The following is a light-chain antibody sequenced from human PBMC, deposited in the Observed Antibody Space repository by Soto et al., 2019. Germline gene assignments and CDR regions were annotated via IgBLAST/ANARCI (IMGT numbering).Light chain of an antibody. Sequence: NFMLTQPHSVSESPGKTVTISCTRSSGSIASNYVQWYQQRPGSAPTTVIYEDNQRPSGVPDRFSGSIDSSSNSASLTISGLKTEDEADYYCQSYDSSTLYVFGTGTQLTVL. CDR1: SGSIASNY. J-gene: IGLJ1*01. CDR3: QSYDSSTLYV. CDR2: EDN. V-gene: IGLV6-57*04.